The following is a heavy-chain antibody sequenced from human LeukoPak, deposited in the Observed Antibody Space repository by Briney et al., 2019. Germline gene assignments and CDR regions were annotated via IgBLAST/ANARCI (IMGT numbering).Heavy chain of an antibody. CDR1: GFTFSSYS. Sequence: GASLRLSCAASGFTFSSYSMKWVRQAPGKGLEWVSSFSCGSSYINYPDSVKGRFTVSRDNAKNSLYLQMSSLRAEDTAVYYCARDYDSSAEEYCDYGGQGTLVTVSS. V-gene: IGHV3-21*01. J-gene: IGHJ4*02. CDR2: FSCGSSYI. D-gene: IGHD3-22*01. CDR3: ARDYDSSAEEYCDY.